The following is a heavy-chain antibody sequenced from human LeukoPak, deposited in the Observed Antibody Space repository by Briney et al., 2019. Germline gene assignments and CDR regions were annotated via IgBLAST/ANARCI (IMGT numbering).Heavy chain of an antibody. V-gene: IGHV3-30*04. CDR3: ARVRGYSGSYFDH. Sequence: GGSLRLSCAASGFTFSSYAMHCVRQAPGKGLEWVAVISYDGSNKYYADSVKGRFTISRDNSKNTLYLQMNSLRAEDTAVYYCARVRGYSGSYFDHWGQGTLVTVSS. CDR1: GFTFSSYA. CDR2: ISYDGSNK. J-gene: IGHJ4*02. D-gene: IGHD5-18*01.